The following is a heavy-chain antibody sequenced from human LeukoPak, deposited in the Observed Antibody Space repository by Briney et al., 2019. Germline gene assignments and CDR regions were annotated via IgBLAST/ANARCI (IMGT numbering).Heavy chain of an antibody. CDR3: ATDLSDSSGYSFDY. J-gene: IGHJ4*02. Sequence: ASVKVSCKISGYTLTELSMHWVRQAPGKEVEWMGGFDPEGGETIYAQKFQGRVTMTEDTSTDTAYMELSSLRSEDTAVYYCATDLSDSSGYSFDYWGQGTLVTVSS. V-gene: IGHV1-24*01. CDR1: GYTLTELS. CDR2: FDPEGGET. D-gene: IGHD3-22*01.